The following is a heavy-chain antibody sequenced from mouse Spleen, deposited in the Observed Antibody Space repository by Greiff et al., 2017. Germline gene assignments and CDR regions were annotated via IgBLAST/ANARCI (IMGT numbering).Heavy chain of an antibody. V-gene: IGHV5-6-3*01. J-gene: IGHJ3*01. CDR2: INRNGGST. Sequence: EVKLVESGGGLVQPGGSLKLSCAASGFTFSSYGMSWVRQTPDKRLELVATINRNGGSTYYPDSVKGRFTISRDNAKNTLYLQMSSLKSEDTAMYYCARERLAYWGQGTLVTVSA. CDR3: ARERLAY. CDR1: GFTFSSYG.